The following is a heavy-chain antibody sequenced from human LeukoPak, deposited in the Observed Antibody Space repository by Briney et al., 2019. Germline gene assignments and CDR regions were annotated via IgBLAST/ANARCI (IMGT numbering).Heavy chain of an antibody. Sequence: SETLSLTCAVYGGSFSGYYWSWIRQPPGEGLEWIGEINHSGSTNYNPSLKSRVTISVDTSKNQFSLKLSPVTSADTAVYYCARVYYDSSGYLGYDYWGQGTLVTVSS. CDR3: ARVYYDSSGYLGYDY. CDR1: GGSFSGYY. V-gene: IGHV4-34*01. J-gene: IGHJ4*02. D-gene: IGHD3-22*01. CDR2: INHSGST.